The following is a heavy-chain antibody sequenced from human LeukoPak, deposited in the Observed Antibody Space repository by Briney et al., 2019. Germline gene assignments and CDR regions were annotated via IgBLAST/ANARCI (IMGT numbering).Heavy chain of an antibody. CDR3: ARGRGLYCSSTSCSSFDY. V-gene: IGHV3-64*01. D-gene: IGHD2-2*01. Sequence: GGSLRLSCAASGFTFSSYAMHWVRQAPGKGLEYVSAISSNGGSTYYANSVKGRFTISRDNSKNTLYLQMGSLRAEGMAVYYCARGRGLYCSSTSCSSFDYWGQGTLVTVSS. J-gene: IGHJ4*02. CDR1: GFTFSSYA. CDR2: ISSNGGST.